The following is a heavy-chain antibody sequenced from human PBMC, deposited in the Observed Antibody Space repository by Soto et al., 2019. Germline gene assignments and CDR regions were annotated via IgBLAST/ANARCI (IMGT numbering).Heavy chain of an antibody. Sequence: QVQLVESGGGVVQPGRSLRLSCAASGFTFSSYGMHWVRQAPGKGLEWLAVIWYDGSNKYYADSVKGRFTISRDNSKNTLYLQMNSLRAEDTAVYYCARQYCTNGVCNLGYFDYWGQGTLVTVSS. V-gene: IGHV3-33*01. D-gene: IGHD2-8*01. CDR2: IWYDGSNK. CDR3: ARQYCTNGVCNLGYFDY. J-gene: IGHJ4*02. CDR1: GFTFSSYG.